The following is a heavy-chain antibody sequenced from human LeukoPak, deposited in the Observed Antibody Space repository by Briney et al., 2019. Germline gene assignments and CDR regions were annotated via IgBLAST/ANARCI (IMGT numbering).Heavy chain of an antibody. CDR1: GGSFSDYY. CDR2: INHIGST. Sequence: SETLSLTCAVYGGSFSDYYWSWIRQPPGKGLEWIGEINHIGSTNYNPSLKSRVTISVDTSKDQFSLKLSSVTAADTAVYCCARDYYYGSGSPLVYWGQGTLVTVSS. V-gene: IGHV4-34*01. D-gene: IGHD3-10*01. CDR3: ARDYYYGSGSPLVY. J-gene: IGHJ4*02.